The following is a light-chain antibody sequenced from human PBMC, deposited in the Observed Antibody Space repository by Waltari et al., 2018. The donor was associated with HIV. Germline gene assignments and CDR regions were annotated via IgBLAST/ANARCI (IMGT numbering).Light chain of an antibody. J-gene: IGLJ2*01. CDR1: NSNIGAGFD. Sequence: QSALTQPPSVSGAPGQSVTISCSGSNSNIGAGFDVHWYQQVPGTAPRLLIYDKNKRPSGVPDRFSGSKSGTSASLAINGLQSEDEADYYCQSYDSRLSGSVVFGGGTKVTVL. V-gene: IGLV1-40*01. CDR2: DKN. CDR3: QSYDSRLSGSVV.